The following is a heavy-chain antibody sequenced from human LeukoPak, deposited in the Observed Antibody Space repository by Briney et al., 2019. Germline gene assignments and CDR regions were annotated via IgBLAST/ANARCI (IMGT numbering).Heavy chain of an antibody. CDR2: ISITSNNK. V-gene: IGHV3-48*01. Sequence: GGSLRLSCAASGFTFSSYAMSWVRQAPGKGLEWVSYISITSNNKYYADSVKGRFTIFRDNAKNSLYLQMNSLRAEDTAVYYCAKEGPVGQTGYYYGMDVWGQGTTVTVSS. CDR3: AKEGPVGQTGYYYGMDV. CDR1: GFTFSSYA. J-gene: IGHJ6*02.